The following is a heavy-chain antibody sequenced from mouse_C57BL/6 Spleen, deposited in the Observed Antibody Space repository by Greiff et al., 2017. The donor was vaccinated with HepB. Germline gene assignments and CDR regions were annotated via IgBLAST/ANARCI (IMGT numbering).Heavy chain of an antibody. Sequence: LVESGPELVKPGASVKISCKASGYAFSSSWMNWVKQRPGKGLEWIGRIYPGDGDTNYNGKFKGKATLTADKSSSTAYMQLSSLTSEDSAVYFCARRPPIYYDYDGAWFGYWGQGTLVTVSA. CDR2: IYPGDGDT. J-gene: IGHJ3*01. V-gene: IGHV1-82*01. CDR1: GYAFSSSW. CDR3: ARRPPIYYDYDGAWFGY. D-gene: IGHD2-4*01.